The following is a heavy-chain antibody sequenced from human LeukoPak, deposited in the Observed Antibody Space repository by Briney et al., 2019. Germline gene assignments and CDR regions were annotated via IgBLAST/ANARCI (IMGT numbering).Heavy chain of an antibody. CDR3: ARHGTPLRYGSGNYYKGAPFDY. V-gene: IGHV4-34*01. CDR1: GGSFSGYY. Sequence: SETLSLTCAVYGGSFSGYYWSWIRQPPGKGLEWIGEINHSGSTNYNPSLKSRVTISVDTSKNQFSLKLSSVTAADTAVYYCARHGTPLRYGSGNYYKGAPFDYWGQGTLVTVS. J-gene: IGHJ4*02. CDR2: INHSGST. D-gene: IGHD3-10*01.